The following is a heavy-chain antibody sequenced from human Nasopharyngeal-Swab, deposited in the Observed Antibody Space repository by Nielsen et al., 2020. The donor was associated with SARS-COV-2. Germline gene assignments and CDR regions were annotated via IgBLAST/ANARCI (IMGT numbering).Heavy chain of an antibody. CDR3: ARVTRPDYGLFGYYYYGMDV. D-gene: IGHD4-17*01. CDR2: IIPIFGTA. J-gene: IGHJ6*02. Sequence: SVKVSCKVSGYTLTELSMHWVRQAPGKGLEWMGGIIPIFGTANYAQKFQGRVTITADESTSTAYMELSSLRSEDTAVYYCARVTRPDYGLFGYYYYGMDVWGQGTTVTVSS. CDR1: GYTLTELS. V-gene: IGHV1-69*13.